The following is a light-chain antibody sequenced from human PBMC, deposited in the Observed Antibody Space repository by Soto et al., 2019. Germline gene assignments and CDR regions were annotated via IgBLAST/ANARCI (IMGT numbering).Light chain of an antibody. CDR1: SSDVGGYNY. J-gene: IGLJ2*01. Sequence: QSALTQPASVSGSPGQSITISCTGTSSDVGGYNYVSWYQQHPGKAPKLMISEVSNGPSGVSNRFSGSKSGNTASLTISGLQAEDAADYYCSSYTSSRTVVFGGGTKVTVL. CDR3: SSYTSSRTVV. V-gene: IGLV2-14*01. CDR2: EVS.